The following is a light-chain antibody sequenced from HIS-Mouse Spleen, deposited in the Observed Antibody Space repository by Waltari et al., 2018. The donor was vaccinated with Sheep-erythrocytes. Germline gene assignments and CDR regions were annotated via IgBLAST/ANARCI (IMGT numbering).Light chain of an antibody. CDR2: QDT. V-gene: IGLV3-1*01. Sequence: SSELTPPPSVSVSPGQTASITCSGDKLGDKYACWYKQKPGQSPVLVIYQDTKRPSGIPERFSGSNSGNTATLTISGTQAMDEADYYCQAWDSSIVVFGGGTKLTVL. J-gene: IGLJ2*01. CDR1: KLGDKY. CDR3: QAWDSSIVV.